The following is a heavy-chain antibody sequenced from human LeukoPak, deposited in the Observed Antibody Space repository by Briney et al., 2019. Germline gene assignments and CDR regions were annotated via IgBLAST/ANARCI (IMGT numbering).Heavy chain of an antibody. D-gene: IGHD4/OR15-4a*01. V-gene: IGHV4-61*08. CDR3: ARRDYGAYFDY. J-gene: IGHJ4*02. Sequence: PSQALSLTCTVSGGSISSGDYYWSWIRQPPGKGLEWIGYIYYSGSTNYNPSLKSRVTISVDTSKNQLSLKLSSVTAADTAVYYCARRDYGAYFDYWGQGTLVTVSS. CDR2: IYYSGST. CDR1: GGSISSGDYY.